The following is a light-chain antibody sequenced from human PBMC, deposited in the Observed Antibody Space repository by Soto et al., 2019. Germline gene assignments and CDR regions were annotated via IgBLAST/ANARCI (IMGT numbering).Light chain of an antibody. CDR2: GAS. V-gene: IGKV3-20*01. J-gene: IGKJ4*01. CDR1: QSVTSSY. Sequence: EIVLTQSPGTLSLSPGERATLSCRASQSVTSSYLAWYQQKPGQAPRLLIYGASSMATGIPYRFSGSGSGTDFTLTISRLEPEDFAVYYCQQYGNSPLTFGGGTKVEIK. CDR3: QQYGNSPLT.